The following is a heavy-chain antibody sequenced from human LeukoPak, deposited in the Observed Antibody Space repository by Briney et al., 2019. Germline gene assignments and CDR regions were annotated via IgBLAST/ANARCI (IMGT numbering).Heavy chain of an antibody. Sequence: GGSLRLSCATSGFTFDDYGMSWVRQAPGKGLEWVSGIDWNGGSTGYADSVKGLFTISRDNSKNTLYLQMNSLRAEDTAVFFCAKEIWPTVTTPGHTYFDYWGQGTLVTVSS. V-gene: IGHV3-20*04. D-gene: IGHD4-17*01. CDR2: IDWNGGST. J-gene: IGHJ4*02. CDR1: GFTFDDYG. CDR3: AKEIWPTVTTPGHTYFDY.